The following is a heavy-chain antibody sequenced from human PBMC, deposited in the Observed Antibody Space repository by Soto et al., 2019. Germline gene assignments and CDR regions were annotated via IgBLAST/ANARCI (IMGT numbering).Heavy chain of an antibody. CDR1: GGTFSSYA. D-gene: IGHD5-18*01. Sequence: ASVKVSCKASGGTFSSYAISWVRQAPGQGLEWMGGIIPIFGTANYAQKFQGRVTITADESTSTAYMELGSLRSEDTAVYYCARTGGYSYGPSGMDVWGQGTTVTVSS. V-gene: IGHV1-69*13. CDR2: IIPIFGTA. CDR3: ARTGGYSYGPSGMDV. J-gene: IGHJ6*02.